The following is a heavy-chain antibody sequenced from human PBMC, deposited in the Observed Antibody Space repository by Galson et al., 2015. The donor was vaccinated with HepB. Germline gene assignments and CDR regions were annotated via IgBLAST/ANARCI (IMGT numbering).Heavy chain of an antibody. J-gene: IGHJ6*02. Sequence: SLRLSCAASGFTFSGYWVGWVRQAPGKGLEWVANIDHDGSERYYVDSVKGRFTISRDNAKNSLYLQMNSLRAEDTAVYYCARDAPYTREHYSSSYYFYYGMDVWGQGTTVTVSS. V-gene: IGHV3-7*03. D-gene: IGHD6-13*01. CDR1: GFTFSGYW. CDR3: ARDAPYTREHYSSSYYFYYGMDV. CDR2: IDHDGSER.